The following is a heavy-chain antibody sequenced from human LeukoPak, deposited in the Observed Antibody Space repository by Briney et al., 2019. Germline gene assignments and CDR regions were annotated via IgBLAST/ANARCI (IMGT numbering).Heavy chain of an antibody. J-gene: IGHJ4*02. CDR3: AKGVNYFLLEY. Sequence: GGSLRLSCSASGFTFSNYVMHWVCQTPGKGLEYVSVISSNGGSTFYADSVKGRFTISRDNSKNTLYLQMNSLSAEDTAVYYCAKGVNYFLLEYWGQGTLVSNSS. V-gene: IGHV3-64*04. CDR1: GFTFSNYV. CDR2: ISSNGGST. D-gene: IGHD2/OR15-2a*01.